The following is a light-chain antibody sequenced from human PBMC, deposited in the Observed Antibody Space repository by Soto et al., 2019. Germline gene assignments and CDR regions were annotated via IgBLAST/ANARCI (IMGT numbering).Light chain of an antibody. V-gene: IGLV2-11*01. CDR3: CSYAGSYSWV. J-gene: IGLJ3*02. CDR2: DVS. CDR1: SSDVGAYNY. Sequence: QSALTQPRSVSGSPGQSVTISCTGTSSDVGAYNYVSWYQHHPGKAPKVMIYDVSERPSGVPDRFSGSKSDNKASLTISGLRAEDEADYYCCSYAGSYSWVFGGGTKVTVL.